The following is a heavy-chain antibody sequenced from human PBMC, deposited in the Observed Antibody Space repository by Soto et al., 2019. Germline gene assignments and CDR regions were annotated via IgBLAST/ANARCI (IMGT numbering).Heavy chain of an antibody. J-gene: IGHJ3*02. CDR1: GFTFNTFA. D-gene: IGHD3-22*01. CDR3: ARVVYERSMNAALDI. Sequence: GGSLRLSCAASGFTFNTFALTWVRQAPGKGLEWVSSITVDGGSTYYVDSVKGRFTVSRDNYENTLYLQMDSLTAEDMAVYYCARVVYERSMNAALDIWGQGTMVTVS. V-gene: IGHV3-23*01. CDR2: ITVDGGST.